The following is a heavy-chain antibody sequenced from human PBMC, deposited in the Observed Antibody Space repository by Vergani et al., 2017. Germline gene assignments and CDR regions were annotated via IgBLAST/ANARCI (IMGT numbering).Heavy chain of an antibody. D-gene: IGHD4-17*01. V-gene: IGHV4-38-2*01. CDR1: GYFISSGYY. J-gene: IGHJ5*02. Sequence: QVQLQESGPGLVKPSETLSLTCAVSGYFISSGYYWGWIRQPPWKGLEWIGSIYHSGSTYYNPSLKSRVTISVDTSKNQFSLKLSSVTAADTAVYYCARLXITVTTRPYNWFDPWGQGTLVTVSS. CDR2: IYHSGST. CDR3: ARLXITVTTRPYNWFDP.